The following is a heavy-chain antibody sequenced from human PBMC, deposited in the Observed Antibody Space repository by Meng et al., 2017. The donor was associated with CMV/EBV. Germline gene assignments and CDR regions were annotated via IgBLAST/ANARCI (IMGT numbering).Heavy chain of an antibody. V-gene: IGHV3-74*01. J-gene: IGHJ6*02. CDR2: INSDGSST. Sequence: GGSLRLSCAASGFTFSSYWMHWVRQAPGKGLVWVSRINSDGSSTSYADSVKGRFTISRDNAKNTLYLQMNSLRAEDTAVYYCARDIVVVPAATELYYYYYGVDVWGQGTTVTISS. CDR1: GFTFSSYW. D-gene: IGHD2-2*01. CDR3: ARDIVVVPAATELYYYYYGVDV.